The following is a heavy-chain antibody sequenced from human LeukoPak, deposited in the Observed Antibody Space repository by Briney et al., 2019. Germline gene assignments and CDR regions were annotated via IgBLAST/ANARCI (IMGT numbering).Heavy chain of an antibody. V-gene: IGHV3-30*18. J-gene: IGHJ5*02. D-gene: IGHD3-10*01. CDR2: ISYVGSNK. Sequence: PGRSLRLSCAASGFTFSSYGMHWVRQAPGKGLEWVAVISYVGSNKYCADSVKGRFTISRDNSKNTLYLQMNSLRAEDTAVYYCAKDSETLWFGELLRGRNWFDPWGQGTLVTVSS. CDR1: GFTFSSYG. CDR3: AKDSETLWFGELLRGRNWFDP.